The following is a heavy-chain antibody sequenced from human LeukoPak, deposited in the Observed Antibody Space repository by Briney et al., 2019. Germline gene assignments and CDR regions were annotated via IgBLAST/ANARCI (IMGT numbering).Heavy chain of an antibody. CDR2: IYYSGST. V-gene: IGHV4-59*08. J-gene: IGHJ6*02. Sequence: SETLSLTCAVYGGSFSSYYWSWIRQPPGKGLEWIGYIYYSGSTNYNPSLKSRVTISVDTSKNQFSLKLSSVTAADTAVYYCARHEYYYYYGMDVWGQGTTVTVSS. CDR3: ARHEYYYYYGMDV. CDR1: GGSFSSYY.